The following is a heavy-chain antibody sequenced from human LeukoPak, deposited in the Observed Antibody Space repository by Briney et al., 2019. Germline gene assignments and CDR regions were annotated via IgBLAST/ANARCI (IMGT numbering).Heavy chain of an antibody. J-gene: IGHJ4*02. CDR1: GFTFSNYA. CDR3: AREKYYYDNSGYYVSGGSDY. V-gene: IGHV3-23*01. CDR2: INGRGGST. Sequence: GGSLRLSCAASGFTFSNYAMSWVRQAPGKGLEWVSSINGRGGSTYYADSVKGRFTISRDNAKNSLYLQMNSLRAEDTAVYYCAREKYYYDNSGYYVSGGSDYWGQGTLVTVSS. D-gene: IGHD3-22*01.